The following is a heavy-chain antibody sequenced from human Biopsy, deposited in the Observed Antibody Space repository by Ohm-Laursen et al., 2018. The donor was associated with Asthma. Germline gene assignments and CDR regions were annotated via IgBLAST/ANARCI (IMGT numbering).Heavy chain of an antibody. J-gene: IGHJ4*02. CDR3: ARGDSSGWSHYYFDY. V-gene: IGHV3-53*01. CDR2: IYSGGTS. CDR1: GFAVSRDH. D-gene: IGHD6-19*01. Sequence: LSLTCAASGFAVSRDHMFWVRQAPGKGLEWVSVIYSGGTSHTADSVRGRFTISRDYSKNTLYLQMHSLRVEDTAVYYCARGDSSGWSHYYFDYWGQGTLVTVSS.